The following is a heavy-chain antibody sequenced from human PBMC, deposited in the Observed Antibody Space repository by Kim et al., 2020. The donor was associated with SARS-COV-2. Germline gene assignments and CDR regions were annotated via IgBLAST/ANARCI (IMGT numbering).Heavy chain of an antibody. J-gene: IGHJ4*02. D-gene: IGHD3-10*01. CDR3: ARDQGRIYYGSGSYYDY. Sequence: VKGGFTISRDNSKNTLYLQMNSLRAEDTAVYYCARDQGRIYYGSGSYYDYWGQGTLVTVSS. V-gene: IGHV3-30*07.